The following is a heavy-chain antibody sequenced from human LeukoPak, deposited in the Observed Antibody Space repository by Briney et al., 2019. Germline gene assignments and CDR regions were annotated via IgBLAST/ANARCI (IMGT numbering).Heavy chain of an antibody. V-gene: IGHV3-23*01. Sequence: GSLRLSCAASGFTFSSYAMSWVRQAPGKGLEWVSAISGSGGSTYYADSVKGRFTISRDNSKNTLYLQMNSLRAEDTAVYYCAKAAYYGSGSPLYYFDYWGQGTLVTVSS. CDR3: AKAAYYGSGSPLYYFDY. CDR2: ISGSGGST. D-gene: IGHD3-10*01. CDR1: GFTFSSYA. J-gene: IGHJ4*02.